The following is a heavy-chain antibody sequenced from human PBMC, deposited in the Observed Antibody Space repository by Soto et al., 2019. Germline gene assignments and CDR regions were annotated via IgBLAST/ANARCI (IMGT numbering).Heavy chain of an antibody. CDR3: ATVRVVDFDY. Sequence: SETLSLTYTVSGGIISPDDYYLCCIRQAPKKGLEWIGYIYYSGSTYYNPSLKSRVTISVDTSKNQFSLKLSSVTAADTAVYYCATVRVVDFDYLGEGTLVTV. CDR2: IYYSGST. V-gene: IGHV4-30-4*01. J-gene: IGHJ4*02. CDR1: GGIISPDDYY. D-gene: IGHD4-17*01.